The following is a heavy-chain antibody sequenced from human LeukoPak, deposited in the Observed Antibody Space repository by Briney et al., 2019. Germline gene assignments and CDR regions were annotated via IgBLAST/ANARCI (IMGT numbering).Heavy chain of an antibody. V-gene: IGHV4-59*08. Sequence: SETLSLTCTVSGGSISSYYWSWIRQPPGKGLEWIGYIYYSGSTNYNPSLKSRVTISVDTSKNQFSLKLSSVTAADTAVYYCARQQAPVAGFLFDYWGQGTLVTVSS. CDR3: ARQQAPVAGFLFDY. D-gene: IGHD6-13*01. CDR1: GGSISSYY. J-gene: IGHJ4*02. CDR2: IYYSGST.